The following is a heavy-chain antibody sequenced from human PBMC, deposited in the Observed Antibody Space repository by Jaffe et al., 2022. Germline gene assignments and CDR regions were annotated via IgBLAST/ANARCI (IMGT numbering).Heavy chain of an antibody. CDR1: GYSFTSYW. CDR2: IYPGDSDT. D-gene: IGHD6-13*01. J-gene: IGHJ3*02. V-gene: IGHV5-51*01. CDR3: VRHLKGIAAAGPSRSWAFDI. Sequence: EVQLVQSGAEVKKPGESLKISCKGSGYSFTSYWIGWVRQMPGKGLEWMGIIYPGDSDTRYSPSFQGQVTISADKSISTAYLQWSSLKASDTAMYYCVRHLKGIAAAGPSRSWAFDIWGQGTMVTVSS.